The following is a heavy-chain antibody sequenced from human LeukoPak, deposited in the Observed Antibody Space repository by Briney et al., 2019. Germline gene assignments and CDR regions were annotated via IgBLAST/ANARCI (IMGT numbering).Heavy chain of an antibody. D-gene: IGHD3-16*01. J-gene: IGHJ4*02. Sequence: GGSLRLLCKASGFTISSYAMNWVRQAPGKGLEWVSSISGSTSTTNYADSVKGRFTISRDNVKNSLYLGMNSLRDEDTAVYYCARSWVVWVGGQGTLVTVSS. CDR3: ARSWVVWV. V-gene: IGHV3-48*02. CDR2: ISGSTSTT. CDR1: GFTISSYA.